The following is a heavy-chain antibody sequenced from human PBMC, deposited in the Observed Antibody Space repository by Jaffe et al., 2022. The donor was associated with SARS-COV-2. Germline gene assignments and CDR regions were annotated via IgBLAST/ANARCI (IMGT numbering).Heavy chain of an antibody. D-gene: IGHD1-26*01. J-gene: IGHJ4*02. CDR2: ISSSGSTI. CDR1: GFTFSSYE. V-gene: IGHV3-48*03. Sequence: EVQLVESGGGLVQPGGSLRLSCAASGFTFSSYEMNWVRQAPGKGLEWVSYISSSGSTIYYADSVKGRFTISRDNAKNSLYLQMNSLRAEDTAVYYCARDPLSGSLDYFDYWGQGTLVTVSS. CDR3: ARDPLSGSLDYFDY.